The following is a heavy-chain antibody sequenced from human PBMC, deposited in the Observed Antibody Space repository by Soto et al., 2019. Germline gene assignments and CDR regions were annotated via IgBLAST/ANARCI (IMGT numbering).Heavy chain of an antibody. Sequence: GASVKVSCKASGYTFTSYAMHWVRQAPGQRLEWMGWINAGNGNTKYSQKFQGRVTITRDTSASTAYMELSSLRSEDTAVYYCARGKDVLRFLEWLGSWFDPWGQGTLVTVSS. CDR3: ARGKDVLRFLEWLGSWFDP. CDR1: GYTFTSYA. V-gene: IGHV1-3*01. J-gene: IGHJ5*02. CDR2: INAGNGNT. D-gene: IGHD3-3*01.